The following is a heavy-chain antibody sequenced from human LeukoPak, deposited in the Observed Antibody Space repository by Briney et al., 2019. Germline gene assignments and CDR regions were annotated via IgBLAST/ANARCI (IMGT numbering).Heavy chain of an antibody. CDR1: GGSFSGYY. V-gene: IGHV4-34*01. J-gene: IGHJ3*02. Sequence: SETLSLTCAVYGGSFSGYYWSWIRQPPGKGLEWIGEINHSGSTNYNPSLKRRVTISVDTSKNQFSLKLSSVTAADTAVYYCARASSWYSAFDIWGQGTMVTVSS. CDR2: INHSGST. CDR3: ARASSWYSAFDI. D-gene: IGHD6-13*01.